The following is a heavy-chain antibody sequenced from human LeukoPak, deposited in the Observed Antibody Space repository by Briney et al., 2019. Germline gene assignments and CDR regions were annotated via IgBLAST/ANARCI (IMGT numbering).Heavy chain of an antibody. D-gene: IGHD2-8*01. V-gene: IGHV3-43*01. J-gene: IGHJ4*02. CDR3: ARETRRGVLMIPGY. Sequence: PGGSLRLSCAASGFTFDDYTMHWVRQAPGKGLEWVSLISWDGGSTYYADSVKGRFTISRDNAKNSLYLQMNSLRDEDTAVYYCARETRRGVLMIPGYWGQGTLVTVSS. CDR1: GFTFDDYT. CDR2: ISWDGGST.